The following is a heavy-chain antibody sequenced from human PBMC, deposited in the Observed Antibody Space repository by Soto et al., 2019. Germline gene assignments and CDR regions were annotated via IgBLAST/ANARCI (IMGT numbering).Heavy chain of an antibody. Sequence: LSLTCTVSGGSISSGDYYWSWIRQPPGKGLEWTGYIYYSGSTYYNPSLKSRVTISVDTSKNQFSLKLSSVTAADTAVYYCAREGPTVTTNGYFDYWGQGTLVTVSS. CDR2: IYYSGST. CDR3: AREGPTVTTNGYFDY. J-gene: IGHJ4*02. V-gene: IGHV4-30-4*01. D-gene: IGHD4-17*01. CDR1: GGSISSGDYY.